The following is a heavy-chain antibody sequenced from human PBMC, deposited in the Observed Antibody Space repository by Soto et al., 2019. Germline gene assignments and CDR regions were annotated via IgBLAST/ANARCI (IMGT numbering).Heavy chain of an antibody. CDR1: GYTFTSYG. V-gene: IGHV1-18*01. D-gene: IGHD3-3*01. CDR3: ARGTDYDFWSGYSRRYGMDV. CDR2: ISAYNGNT. Sequence: GASVKVSCKASGYTFTSYGISWVRQAPGQGLEWMGWISAYNGNTNYAQKLQGRVTMTTDTSTSTAYMELRSLRSDDTAVYYCARGTDYDFWSGYSRRYGMDVWGQGTTVTVS. J-gene: IGHJ6*02.